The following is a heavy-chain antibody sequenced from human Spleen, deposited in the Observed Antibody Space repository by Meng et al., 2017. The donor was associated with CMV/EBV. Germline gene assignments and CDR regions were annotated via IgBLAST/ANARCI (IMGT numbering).Heavy chain of an antibody. CDR1: GGSFSGYY. J-gene: IGHJ4*02. D-gene: IGHD3-16*01. V-gene: IGHV4-34*01. Sequence: VQLQQWGAGRLKPSETLSLTCAVYGGSFSGYYWSWIRQPPGKGLEWIGEINHSGSTNYNPSLKSRVTISVDTSKNQFSLKLSSVTAADTAVYYCARWGHRRLPDYWGQGTLVTVSS. CDR3: ARWGHRRLPDY. CDR2: INHSGST.